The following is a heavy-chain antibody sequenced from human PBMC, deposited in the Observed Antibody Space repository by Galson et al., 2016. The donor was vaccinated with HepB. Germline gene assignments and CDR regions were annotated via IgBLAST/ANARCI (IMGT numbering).Heavy chain of an antibody. D-gene: IGHD3-10*01. CDR3: ATNRWFGGLSQVDN. CDR2: ISNDGSHA. Sequence: SLRLSCAASGFTFVNYAFHWVRQTPGTGLEWVAVISNDGSHAFYADSARGRFTISRDDSTNTVYLQMNSLRGEDTAVYFCATNRWFGGLSQVDNWGQGTLVTVSS. J-gene: IGHJ4*02. CDR1: GFTFVNYA. V-gene: IGHV3-30*04.